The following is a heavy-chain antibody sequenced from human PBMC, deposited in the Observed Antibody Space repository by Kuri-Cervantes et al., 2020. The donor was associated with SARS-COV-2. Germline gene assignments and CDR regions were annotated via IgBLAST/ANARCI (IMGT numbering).Heavy chain of an antibody. CDR2: IKQDGSEN. CDR3: ARDTGGTMIYYYYYYGMDV. V-gene: IGHV3-7*01. D-gene: IGHD2-8*02. J-gene: IGHJ6*02. CDR1: GFTFSSYW. Sequence: GGSLRLSCAVSGFTFSSYWMSWVRQAPGKWLEWVANIKQDGSENYYVDSVKGRLTISRENAKNSLHMQMNSLRAEDTAVYYFARDTGGTMIYYYYYYGMDVWGQGTTVTVSS.